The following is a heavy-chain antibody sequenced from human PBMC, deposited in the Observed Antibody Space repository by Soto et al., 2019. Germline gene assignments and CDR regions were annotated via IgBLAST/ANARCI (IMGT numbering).Heavy chain of an antibody. Sequence: LSLTCTVSGGSISSGDYYWSWIRQPPGKGLEWIGYIYYSGSTYYNPSLKSRVTISVDTSKNQFSLKLSSVTAADTAVYYCAREGSFSGARSESGFDPWGQGTLVTVSS. J-gene: IGHJ5*02. CDR1: GGSISSGDYY. CDR2: IYYSGST. D-gene: IGHD1-26*01. V-gene: IGHV4-30-4*01. CDR3: AREGSFSGARSESGFDP.